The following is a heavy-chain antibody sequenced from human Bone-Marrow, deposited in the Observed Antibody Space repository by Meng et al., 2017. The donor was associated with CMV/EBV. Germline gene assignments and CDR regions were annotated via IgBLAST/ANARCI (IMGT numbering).Heavy chain of an antibody. CDR2: ISSSSSYI. D-gene: IGHD3-3*01. CDR1: GFTFSSYS. CDR3: ARDALVLRFLEWFPDNVYYYGMVV. J-gene: IGHJ6*02. V-gene: IGHV3-21*01. Sequence: GESLKISCAASGFTFSSYSMNWVRQAPGKGLEWVSSISSSSSYIYYADSVKGRFTISRDNAKNSLYLQMNSLRAEDTAVYYCARDALVLRFLEWFPDNVYYYGMVVWGQGTTVTVSS.